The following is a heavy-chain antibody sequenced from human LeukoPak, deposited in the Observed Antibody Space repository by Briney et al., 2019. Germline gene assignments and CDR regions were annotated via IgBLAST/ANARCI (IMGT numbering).Heavy chain of an antibody. V-gene: IGHV4-61*02. CDR3: ARDHYYDSSGYYVALGFDY. J-gene: IGHJ4*02. D-gene: IGHD3-22*01. CDR2: IYTSGST. CDR1: GGSISSGSYY. Sequence: PSQTLSLTCTVSGGSISSGSYYWSWIRQPDGRGLEWIGRIYTSGSTNYNPSLKSRVTISVDTSKNQFSLKLSSVTAADTAVYYCARDHYYDSSGYYVALGFDYWGQGTLVTVSS.